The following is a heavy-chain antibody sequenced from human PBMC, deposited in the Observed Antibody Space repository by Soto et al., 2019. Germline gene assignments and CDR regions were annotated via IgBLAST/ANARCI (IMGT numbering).Heavy chain of an antibody. J-gene: IGHJ5*02. D-gene: IGHD1-1*01. Sequence: EVQLLESGGGLVQPGGSLRLSCAASGFTFSSYAMSWVRQAPGKGLEWVSAISAGGGNTYYRDSVKGRFTISRDNSKNTLYLQMNSLRAEDTAVYFCAQTTPSIHWFDPWGREPWSPSPQ. V-gene: IGHV3-23*01. CDR2: ISAGGGNT. CDR3: AQTTPSIHWFDP. CDR1: GFTFSSYA.